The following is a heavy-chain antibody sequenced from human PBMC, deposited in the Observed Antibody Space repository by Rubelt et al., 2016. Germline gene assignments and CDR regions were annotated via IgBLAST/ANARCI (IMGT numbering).Heavy chain of an antibody. J-gene: IGHJ4*02. CDR3: ARDSKSFFDY. Sequence: QVQLVESGGGVVQPGRSPRLSCAASGFTFSSYGMHWVRQAPGKGLEWVAVIWYDGSNKYYAGPVKGRFTISRDNSKNTLYLQMNSLRAEDTAVYYCARDSKSFFDYWGQGTLVTVSS. V-gene: IGHV3-33*01. CDR2: IWYDGSNK. CDR1: GFTFSSYG.